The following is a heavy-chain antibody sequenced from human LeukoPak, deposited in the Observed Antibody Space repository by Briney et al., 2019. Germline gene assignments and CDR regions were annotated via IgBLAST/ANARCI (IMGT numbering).Heavy chain of an antibody. CDR1: GDSISSYF. J-gene: IGHJ4*02. Sequence: KPSETLSLTCTVSGDSISSYFWSWVRQPAGKGLEWIGRIHPSGSTDYNPSLKSRVNLSVDTSKNQFSLKLSSVTAADTAVYYCARGPPPDFDYWGRGTLVTVSS. CDR3: ARGPPPDFDY. CDR2: IHPSGST. V-gene: IGHV4-4*07.